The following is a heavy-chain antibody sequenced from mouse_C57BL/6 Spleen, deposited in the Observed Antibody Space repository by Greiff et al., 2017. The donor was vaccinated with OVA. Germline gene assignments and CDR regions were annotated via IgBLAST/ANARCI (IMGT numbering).Heavy chain of an antibody. J-gene: IGHJ2*01. V-gene: IGHV1-69*01. CDR1: GYTFTSYW. D-gene: IGHD1-1*01. Sequence: QVQLQQSGAELVMPGASVKLSCKASGYTFTSYWMHWVKQRPGQGLEWIGEIDPSDSYTNYNQKFKGKSTLTVDKSSSTAYMQLSSLTSEDSAVYYGAREGDLLLRTGFAYWGQGTTLTVSS. CDR3: AREGDLLLRTGFAY. CDR2: IDPSDSYT.